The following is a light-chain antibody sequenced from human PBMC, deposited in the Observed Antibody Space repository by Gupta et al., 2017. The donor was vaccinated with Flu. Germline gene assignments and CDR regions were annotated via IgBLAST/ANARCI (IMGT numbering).Light chain of an antibody. Sequence: SSLSASVGDRVTITCRASQTVGTYLNWYQQKPGKAPKLLIYTASSLQSGVPSRFSGSGSGTDFTLTISNLQPEDIATYYCQQSYRTPPWTFGQGTKVEVK. J-gene: IGKJ1*01. CDR3: QQSYRTPPWT. CDR1: QTVGTY. V-gene: IGKV1-39*01. CDR2: TAS.